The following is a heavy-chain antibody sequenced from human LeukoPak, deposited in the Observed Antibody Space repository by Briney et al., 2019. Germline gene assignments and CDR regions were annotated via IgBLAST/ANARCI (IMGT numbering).Heavy chain of an antibody. CDR1: GYTFTSYG. J-gene: IGHJ3*02. V-gene: IGHV1-18*04. CDR2: ISAYNGNT. CDR3: AARGGATGTTQGGAFDI. Sequence: GASVKVSCKASGYTFTSYGISRVGQAPGQGVEWMGWISAYNGNTNYAQKLQGRVTMTTDTSTSTAYMELRSLRSDDTAVYYCAARGGATGTTQGGAFDIWGQGTMVTVSS. D-gene: IGHD1-1*01.